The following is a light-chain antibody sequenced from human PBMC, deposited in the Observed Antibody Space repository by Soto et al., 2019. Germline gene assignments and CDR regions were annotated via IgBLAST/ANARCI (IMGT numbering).Light chain of an antibody. CDR2: GAS. CDR3: QQYNNWPWT. Sequence: EIVMTQSPATLSVSPGGRATLSCRASQSISDTLAWYQHKPGQAPRLLIHGASTRAPGFPARFSGSGSGTDFTHTISSLQSEDFAVYYCQQYNNWPWTFGQGTKV. CDR1: QSISDT. J-gene: IGKJ1*01. V-gene: IGKV3-15*01.